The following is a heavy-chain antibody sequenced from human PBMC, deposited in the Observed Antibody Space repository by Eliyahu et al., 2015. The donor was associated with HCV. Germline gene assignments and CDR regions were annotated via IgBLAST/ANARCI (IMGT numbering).Heavy chain of an antibody. V-gene: IGHV1-3*01. Sequence: QVQLVQSGAEVKKPGASVKVSCKVSGYTFTSYAMHWVRQAPGQRLEWMGWINAGNGNTKYSQKFQGRVTITRDTSASTAYMELSSLRSEDTAVYYCARPHRLYGDYVGYWGQGTLVTVSS. CDR3: ARPHRLYGDYVGY. CDR2: INAGNGNT. D-gene: IGHD4-17*01. CDR1: GYTFTSYA. J-gene: IGHJ4*02.